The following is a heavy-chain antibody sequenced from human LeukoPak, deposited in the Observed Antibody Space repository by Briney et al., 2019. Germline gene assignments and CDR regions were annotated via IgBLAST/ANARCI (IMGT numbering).Heavy chain of an antibody. CDR2: INPNSGGT. J-gene: IGHJ5*02. Sequence: VASVKVSCKASGYTFTGYYMHWLRQAPGQGLEWMGWINPNSGGTKYAQEFQGRVTMTRDTSISTAYMELSRLRSDDTAVFYCARDRLRLGYERTNWFDPWGQGTLVTLSS. V-gene: IGHV1-2*02. CDR3: ARDRLRLGYERTNWFDP. D-gene: IGHD2-15*01. CDR1: GYTFTGYY.